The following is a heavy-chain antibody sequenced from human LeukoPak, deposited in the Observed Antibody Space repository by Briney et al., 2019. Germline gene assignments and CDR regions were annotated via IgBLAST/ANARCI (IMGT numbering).Heavy chain of an antibody. Sequence: PSETLSLTCTVSGGSISSSSYYWGWIRQPPGKGLEWIGSIYYSGSTYYNPSLKSRVTISVDTSKNQFSLKLSSVTAADTAVYYCARGPTRYQLLDYYYGMDVWGQGTTVTVSS. CDR1: GGSISSSSYY. J-gene: IGHJ6*02. CDR3: ARGPTRYQLLDYYYGMDV. CDR2: IYYSGST. D-gene: IGHD2-2*01. V-gene: IGHV4-39*07.